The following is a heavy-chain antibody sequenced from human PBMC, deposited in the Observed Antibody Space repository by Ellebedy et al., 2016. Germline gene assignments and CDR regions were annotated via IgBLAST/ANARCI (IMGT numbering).Heavy chain of an antibody. CDR3: AKDLFSFGYFDWLLWSPPDY. CDR2: IFFDGSKK. V-gene: IGHV3-30*18. J-gene: IGHJ4*02. Sequence: GGSLRLSCAASGFSFSNYGMHWVRQAPGKGLEWVAVIFFDGSKKYYADSVKGRFTISRDNSKNTLYLQMNSLRAEDTAVYYCAKDLFSFGYFDWLLWSPPDYWGQGTLVTVSS. CDR1: GFSFSNYG. D-gene: IGHD3-9*01.